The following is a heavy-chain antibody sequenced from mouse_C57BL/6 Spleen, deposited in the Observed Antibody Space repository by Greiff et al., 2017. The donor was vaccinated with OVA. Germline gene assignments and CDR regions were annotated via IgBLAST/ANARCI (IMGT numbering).Heavy chain of an antibody. CDR3: ARHNYYGSSYAYFDV. D-gene: IGHD1-1*01. Sequence: VQLQQSGAELARPGASVKLSCKASGYTFTSYGISWVKQRTGQGLEWIGEIYPRSGNTYYNEKFKGKATLTADKSSSTAYMELRSLTSEDSAVYFCARHNYYGSSYAYFDVWGTGTTVTVSS. J-gene: IGHJ1*03. CDR2: IYPRSGNT. CDR1: GYTFTSYG. V-gene: IGHV1-81*01.